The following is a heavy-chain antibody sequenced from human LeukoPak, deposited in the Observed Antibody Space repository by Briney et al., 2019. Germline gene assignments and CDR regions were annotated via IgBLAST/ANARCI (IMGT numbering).Heavy chain of an antibody. CDR2: IWYDGSNK. Sequence: GRSLRLSCAATGFTFSSFGMHWVRQAPGKGLEWVAAIWYDGSNKYYAHSVKGRFTISRDNSKNTLYLQMNSLRAEDTAVYYCARDPRLVTVTRTGDYWGQGTLVTVSS. CDR1: GFTFSSFG. D-gene: IGHD6-19*01. CDR3: ARDPRLVTVTRTGDY. V-gene: IGHV3-33*01. J-gene: IGHJ4*02.